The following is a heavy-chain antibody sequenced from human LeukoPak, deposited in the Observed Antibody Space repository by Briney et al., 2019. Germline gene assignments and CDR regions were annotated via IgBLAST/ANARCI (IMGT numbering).Heavy chain of an antibody. V-gene: IGHV4-39*07. Sequence: PSETLSLTCTVSGGSISNTSYYWGWIRQSPGKGLEWFGSIYYSGSTFYNPSLESRVTISVDTSKNQFSLRLTSVTAADTAVYYCATGDISGYYPFDYWGQGTLVTVSS. J-gene: IGHJ4*02. CDR2: IYYSGST. CDR1: GGSISNTSYY. CDR3: ATGDISGYYPFDY. D-gene: IGHD3-3*01.